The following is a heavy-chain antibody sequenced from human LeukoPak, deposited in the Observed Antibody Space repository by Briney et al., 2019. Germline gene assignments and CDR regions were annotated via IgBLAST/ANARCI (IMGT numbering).Heavy chain of an antibody. Sequence: ASVKVSCKASGYTFTSYGISWVRQAPGQGLEWMGWISAYNGNTNYAQKFQGRVTITADESTSTAYMELSSLRSEDTAVYYCAIPVVTATGNYFDYWGQGTLVTVSS. CDR3: AIPVVTATGNYFDY. D-gene: IGHD2-21*02. J-gene: IGHJ4*02. CDR1: GYTFTSYG. V-gene: IGHV1-18*01. CDR2: ISAYNGNT.